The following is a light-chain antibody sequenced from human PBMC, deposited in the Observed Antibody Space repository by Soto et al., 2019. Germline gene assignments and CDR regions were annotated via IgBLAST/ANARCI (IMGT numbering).Light chain of an antibody. CDR2: AAS. Sequence: DIQMTQSPSSLSASVGDRVTITCRASQDISDYLAWFQQKPGKVPKLLFYAASDLQSGVPSRFSGSGSGTDFTLTISSLQPEDVATYYCQKYNGAPWTFGQGTKVEVK. V-gene: IGKV1-27*01. J-gene: IGKJ1*01. CDR1: QDISDY. CDR3: QKYNGAPWT.